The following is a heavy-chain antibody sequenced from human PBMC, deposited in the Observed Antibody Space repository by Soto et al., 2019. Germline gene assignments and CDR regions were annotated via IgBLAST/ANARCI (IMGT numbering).Heavy chain of an antibody. CDR2: IDNSGST. V-gene: IGHV4-39*01. CDR1: GGSVTSSEYY. Sequence: QLQLQGSGPGLVKPSETLSLTCTVFGGSVTSSEYYWGWIRQPPGKELEWMGSIDNSGSTYYNPSLKTRLSISPDTSHNQFSLRLNSVTAADTAVYYCASYGREHYYGMDVWGQGTTVTVSS. D-gene: IGHD4-17*01. J-gene: IGHJ6*01. CDR3: ASYGREHYYGMDV.